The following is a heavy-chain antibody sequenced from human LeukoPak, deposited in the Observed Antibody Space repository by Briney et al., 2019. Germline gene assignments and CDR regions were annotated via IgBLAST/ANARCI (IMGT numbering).Heavy chain of an antibody. J-gene: IGHJ4*01. V-gene: IGHV3-30*03. CDR2: ISYDGRTK. Sequence: GGSLRLSCAASGFTFSNFGIHWVRQAPGKGLEWVAVISYDGRTKYYAASVEGRFTISRDNSRNTLYLQMNSLRAEDTAVYYCARGKSGSYGLEDYLGHGTLVTVSS. CDR1: GFTFSNFG. D-gene: IGHD1-26*01. CDR3: ARGKSGSYGLEDY.